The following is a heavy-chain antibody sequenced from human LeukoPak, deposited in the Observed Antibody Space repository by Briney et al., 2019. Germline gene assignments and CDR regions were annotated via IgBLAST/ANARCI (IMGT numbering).Heavy chain of an antibody. J-gene: IGHJ4*02. Sequence: GTSLRLSCAASGFSFRTYAMSWVRQAPGKGLEWVSAISGSGGSTYYADSVKGRFTISRDNSKNTLYLQMNSLRAEDTAVYYCAKSRGRPPPRYYFDYWGQGTLVTVSS. CDR1: GFSFRTYA. V-gene: IGHV3-23*01. CDR2: ISGSGGST. CDR3: AKSRGRPPPRYYFDY.